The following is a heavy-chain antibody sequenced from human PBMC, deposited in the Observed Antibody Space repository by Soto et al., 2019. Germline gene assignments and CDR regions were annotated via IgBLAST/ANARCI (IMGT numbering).Heavy chain of an antibody. D-gene: IGHD4-17*01. Sequence: ASVKVSCKASGYTFTGYYMHWVRQAPGQGLGWMGWINPNSGGTNYAQKFQGWVIMTRDTSISTAYMELSRLRSDDTAVYYCARAVYGGYVGWVYWGQGTLVT. J-gene: IGHJ4*02. V-gene: IGHV1-2*04. CDR2: INPNSGGT. CDR1: GYTFTGYY. CDR3: ARAVYGGYVGWVY.